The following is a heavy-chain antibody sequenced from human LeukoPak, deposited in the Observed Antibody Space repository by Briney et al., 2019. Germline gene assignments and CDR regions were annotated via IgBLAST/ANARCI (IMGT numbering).Heavy chain of an antibody. CDR1: GGSISSYY. J-gene: IGHJ4*02. Sequence: SETLSLTCTVSGGSISSYYWSWFRQPAGKGLEWIGRIHSSGNTNYNPSLQSRVSLSIDTSQNQFSLRLTSLTAADTAVYFCARDVGKAYWGQGLLAIVSS. D-gene: IGHD4-23*01. CDR2: IHSSGNT. V-gene: IGHV4-4*07. CDR3: ARDVGKAY.